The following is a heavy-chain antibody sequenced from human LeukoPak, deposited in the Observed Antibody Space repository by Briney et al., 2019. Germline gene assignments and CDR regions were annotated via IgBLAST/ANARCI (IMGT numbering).Heavy chain of an antibody. V-gene: IGHV1-2*02. D-gene: IGHD2-2*01. CDR2: INPNSGGT. CDR3: ARDLGYCSSTSCYTMFDP. Sequence: ASVKVSCTASGYTFTGYYMHWVRQAPGQGLEWMGWINPNSGGTNYAQKFQGRVTMTRDTSISTAYMELSRLRSDDTAVYYCARDLGYCSSTSCYTMFDPWGQGTLVTVSS. J-gene: IGHJ5*02. CDR1: GYTFTGYY.